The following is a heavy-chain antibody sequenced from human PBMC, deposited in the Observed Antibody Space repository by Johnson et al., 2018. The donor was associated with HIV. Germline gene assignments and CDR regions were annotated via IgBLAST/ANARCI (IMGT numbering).Heavy chain of an antibody. D-gene: IGHD2-2*01. CDR1: GFTVR. J-gene: IGHJ3*01. V-gene: IGHV3-53*01. Sequence: VQLVESGGGLIQPGGSLRLSCVASGFTVRKGLEWVSVIYSGGSTYYADSVKGRFTISRDNSKNTLYLQMNSLRAEDTAVYYCARDGGHYCSSTGCWNKHAFDVWGQGTMVTVSS. CDR3: ARDGGHYCSSTGCWNKHAFDV. CDR2: IYSGGST.